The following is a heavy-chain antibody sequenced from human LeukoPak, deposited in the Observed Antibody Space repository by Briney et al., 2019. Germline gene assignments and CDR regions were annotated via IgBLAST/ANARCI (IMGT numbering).Heavy chain of an antibody. V-gene: IGHV3-21*01. J-gene: IGHJ4*02. CDR2: ISSSSSYI. Sequence: SGGSLRLSCAASGFTFSSYSMNWVRQAPRKGLEWVSAISSSSSYIYYADSVKGRFTISRDNAKNSLYLQMNSLRAEDTAVYYCAREYSYGSLYYFDYWGQGTLVTVSS. CDR3: AREYSYGSLYYFDY. D-gene: IGHD5-18*01. CDR1: GFTFSSYS.